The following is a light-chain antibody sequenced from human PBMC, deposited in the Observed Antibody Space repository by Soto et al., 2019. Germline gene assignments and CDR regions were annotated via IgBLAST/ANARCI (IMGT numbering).Light chain of an antibody. J-gene: IGLJ3*02. CDR3: QVWNSDGAHPV. CDR1: NVGSKS. V-gene: IGLV3-21*04. CDR2: YDS. Sequence: SYELTQPPSVSVAPGKTAKITCGVDNVGSKSVHWYQQKPGQAPVLVIYYDSDRPSGIPERFSGTNSENTATLIISGVEAGDEADSYCQVWNSDGAHPVFGGATKLTVL.